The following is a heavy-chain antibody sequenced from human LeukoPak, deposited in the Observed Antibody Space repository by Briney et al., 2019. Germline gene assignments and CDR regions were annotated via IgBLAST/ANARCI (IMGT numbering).Heavy chain of an antibody. V-gene: IGHV4-4*02. J-gene: IGHJ4*02. Sequence: SETLSLTRAVSGGSISSSNWWSWVRQPPGKGLEWIGEIYHSGSTNYNPSLKSRVTISADTSKNQFSLKLTSVTAADTAVYYCATYYSNSFDYWGQGTLVTVSS. CDR3: ATYYSNSFDY. CDR1: GGSISSSNW. CDR2: IYHSGST. D-gene: IGHD4-11*01.